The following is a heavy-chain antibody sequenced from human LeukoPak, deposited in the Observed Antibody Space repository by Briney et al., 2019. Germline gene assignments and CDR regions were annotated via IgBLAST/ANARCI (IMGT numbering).Heavy chain of an antibody. CDR2: IRSKANSYAT. J-gene: IGHJ4*02. CDR1: GFTFSGSA. CDR3: AKSASYSSSSEDYFDY. Sequence: PGGSLRLSCAASGFTFSGSAMHWVRQASGKGLEWVGRIRSKANSYATAYAASVKGRFTISRDNSKNTLYLQMNSLRAEDTAVYYCAKSASYSSSSEDYFDYWGQGTLVTVSS. V-gene: IGHV3-73*01. D-gene: IGHD6-6*01.